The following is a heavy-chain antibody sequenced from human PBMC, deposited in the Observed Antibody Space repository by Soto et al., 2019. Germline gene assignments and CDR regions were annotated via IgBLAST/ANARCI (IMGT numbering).Heavy chain of an antibody. J-gene: IGHJ5*02. CDR3: AREGETSPSMAWGVIIMHPDH. Sequence: QIQLVQSAPEVKKPGASVKVSCKVSGYTFIRYGITWVRQAPGQGLEWMGWISGYTADTQTAQKFQGRVTMTKDTSTSTAYMELRSLTSDDTAVYYCAREGETSPSMAWGVIIMHPDHWGQGTLVTVSS. CDR1: GYTFIRYG. V-gene: IGHV1-18*01. D-gene: IGHD3-10*01. CDR2: ISGYTADT.